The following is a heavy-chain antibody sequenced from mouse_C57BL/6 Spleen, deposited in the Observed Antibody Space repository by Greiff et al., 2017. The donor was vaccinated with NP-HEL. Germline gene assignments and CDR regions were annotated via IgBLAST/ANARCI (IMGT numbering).Heavy chain of an antibody. CDR1: GYTFTSYW. V-gene: IGHV1-69*01. D-gene: IGHD1-1*01. Sequence: VKLQQPGAELVMPGASVKLSCKASGYTFTSYWMHWVKQRPGQGLEWIGEIDPSDSYTNYNQKFKGKSTLTVDKSSSTAYMQLSSLTSEDSAVYYCARGGYGSAWFAYWGQGTLVTVSA. J-gene: IGHJ3*01. CDR3: ARGGYGSAWFAY. CDR2: IDPSDSYT.